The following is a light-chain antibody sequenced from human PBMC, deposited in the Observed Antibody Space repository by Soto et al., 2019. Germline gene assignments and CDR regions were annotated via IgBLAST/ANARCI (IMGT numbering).Light chain of an antibody. CDR2: GAS. J-gene: IGKJ2*01. V-gene: IGKV3-15*01. CDR1: QSVSSN. CDR3: QQDNNWPYT. Sequence: EIVMTQSPATLSVSLGERATLSCRASQSVSSNLAWYQQKPGQAPRPIIYGASTRATVIPASFSGSGSRTEITLTISSLRSDDCAVYYWQQDNNWPYTFGQGTKLEIK.